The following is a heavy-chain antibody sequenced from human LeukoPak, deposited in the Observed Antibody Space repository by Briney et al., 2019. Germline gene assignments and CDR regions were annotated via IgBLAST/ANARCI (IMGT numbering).Heavy chain of an antibody. D-gene: IGHD3-22*01. Sequence: GGSLRLSCAASGFTVSSNYMSWVRQAPGKGLEWVSVIYSGGSTYYADSVKGRFTISRDNSKNTLYLQMNSLRAEDTAVYYCARVLPVGYSSGYFFGYWGQGTTVTVSS. CDR3: ARVLPVGYSSGYFFGY. CDR1: GFTVSSNY. V-gene: IGHV3-66*02. J-gene: IGHJ4*02. CDR2: IYSGGST.